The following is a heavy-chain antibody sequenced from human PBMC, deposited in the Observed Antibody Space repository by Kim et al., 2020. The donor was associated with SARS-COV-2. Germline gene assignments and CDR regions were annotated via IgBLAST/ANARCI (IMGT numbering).Heavy chain of an antibody. V-gene: IGHV1-69*04. CDR2: IIPILGAA. CDR1: GGTFSNYA. CDR3: ARERGESGSYYYYYYMDV. D-gene: IGHD3-10*01. J-gene: IGHJ6*03. Sequence: ASVKVSCKASGGTFSNYAISWVRQAPGQGLEWMGRIIPILGAANYAQKFQGRVTMTADKSTGTAYMELSSLRSEDTAVYYCARERGESGSYYYYYYMDV.